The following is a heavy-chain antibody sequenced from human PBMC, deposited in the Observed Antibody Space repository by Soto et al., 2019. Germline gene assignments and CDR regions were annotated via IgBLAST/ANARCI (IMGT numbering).Heavy chain of an antibody. J-gene: IGHJ4*02. CDR3: ARSLFLASTGIEPFDF. Sequence: GGSLRLSCAASGFTFSSYAMSWVRQAPGKGLEWVSSISGGGNDAYYADSVKGRFTISRDNSRNTLYLQMSSLRADDTAVHYCARSLFLASTGIEPFDFWGRGTLVTVSS. V-gene: IGHV3-23*01. CDR2: ISGGGNDA. CDR1: GFTFSSYA. D-gene: IGHD1-1*01.